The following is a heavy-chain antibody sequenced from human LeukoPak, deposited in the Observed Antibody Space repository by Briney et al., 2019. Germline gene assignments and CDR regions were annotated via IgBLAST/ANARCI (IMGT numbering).Heavy chain of an antibody. V-gene: IGHV3-7*01. CDR3: ARDAVEDTAMAKLRYYYYGMDV. CDR1: GFTFSSYW. J-gene: IGHJ6*02. Sequence: GGSLRLSCAASGFTFSSYWMSWVRQAPGKGLEWLANIKQDGSEKYYVDSVKGRFTISRDNAKNSLNLQMNSLRAEDTAVYYCARDAVEDTAMAKLRYYYYGMDVWGQGTTVTVSS. D-gene: IGHD5-18*01. CDR2: IKQDGSEK.